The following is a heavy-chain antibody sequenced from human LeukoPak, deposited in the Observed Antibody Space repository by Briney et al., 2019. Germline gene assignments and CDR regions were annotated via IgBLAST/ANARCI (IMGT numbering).Heavy chain of an antibody. V-gene: IGHV1-69*13. CDR3: ARARENYYDSSGYSPDY. CDR2: IIPIFGTA. J-gene: IGHJ4*02. CDR1: GGTFSSYA. Sequence: SVMVSCKASGGTFSSYAISWVRQAPGQGLEWMGGIIPIFGTANYAQKFQGRVTITADESTSTAYMELSSLRSEDTAVYYCARARENYYDSSGYSPDYWGQGTLVTVSS. D-gene: IGHD3-22*01.